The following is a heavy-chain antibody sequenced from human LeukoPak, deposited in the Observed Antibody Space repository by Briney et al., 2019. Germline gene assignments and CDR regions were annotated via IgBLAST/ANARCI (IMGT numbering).Heavy chain of an antibody. CDR1: GGSISSGGYS. V-gene: IGHV4-30-2*01. J-gene: IGHJ4*02. D-gene: IGHD7-27*01. CDR2: IYHSGST. CDR3: ARVRPGDYFDY. Sequence: SQTLSLTCAVSGGSISSGGYSWSWIRQPPGKGLEWIGYIYHSGSTYYNPSLRSRVTISVDRSKNQFSLKLSSVTAADTAVYYCARVRPGDYFDYWGQGTLVTVSS.